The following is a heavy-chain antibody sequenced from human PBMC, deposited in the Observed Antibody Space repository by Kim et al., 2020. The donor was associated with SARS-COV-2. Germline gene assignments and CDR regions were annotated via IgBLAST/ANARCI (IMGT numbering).Heavy chain of an antibody. V-gene: IGHV3-53*01. CDR1: GFTVSSNY. J-gene: IGHJ6*02. CDR3: PRDLGDDGMDV. D-gene: IGHD3-16*01. Sequence: GGSLRLSCAASGFTVSSNYMSWVRQAPGKGLEWVSVIYSGGSTYYADSVKGRFTISRDNSKNTLYLQMNSLRAEDTAVYYCPRDLGDDGMDVWGQGTTVTVSS. CDR2: IYSGGST.